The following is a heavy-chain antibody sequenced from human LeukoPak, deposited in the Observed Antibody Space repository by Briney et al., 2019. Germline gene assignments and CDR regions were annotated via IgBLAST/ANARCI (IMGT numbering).Heavy chain of an antibody. Sequence: SETLSLTCIVSGYSISSGCYWGWIRQPPGKGLEWIGSIYHSGSTHYKPSLKRRLTKPVDTSKNQFSLKLSSVTAADTAVYYCARDADTDYCGGDCYSRWPDAFDIWGQGTMVTVSS. D-gene: IGHD2-21*02. V-gene: IGHV4-38-2*02. CDR1: GYSISSGCY. CDR3: ARDADTDYCGGDCYSRWPDAFDI. J-gene: IGHJ3*02. CDR2: IYHSGST.